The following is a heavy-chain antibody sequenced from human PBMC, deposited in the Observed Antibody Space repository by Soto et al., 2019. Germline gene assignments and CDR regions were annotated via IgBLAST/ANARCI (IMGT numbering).Heavy chain of an antibody. V-gene: IGHV3-7*01. Sequence: GGSLRLSCAASGFTFSNSWMNWVRQAPGKGLEWVANIKEDGTAKYYLDSVKGRFTVSRDNVKNSLYLKMNSLRAEDTAMYYCTTDRGYLTFDYWGPGTLVTVSS. CDR3: TTDRGYLTFDY. CDR2: IKEDGTAK. J-gene: IGHJ4*02. CDR1: GFTFSNSW. D-gene: IGHD3-22*01.